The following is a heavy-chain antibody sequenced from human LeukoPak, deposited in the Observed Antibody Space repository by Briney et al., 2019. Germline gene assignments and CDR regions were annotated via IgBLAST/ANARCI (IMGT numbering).Heavy chain of an antibody. CDR3: ARSYFSGGSCYSRYYYYMDV. CDR2: MNPNSGNT. Sequence: ASVKVSCKASGYTFTSYDINWVRQATGQGLEWMGWMNPNSGNTGYAQKFQGRVTMTRNTSITTAYMKLGSLRSEDTAVYYCARSYFSGGSCYSRYYYYMDVWGKGTTVTVSS. CDR1: GYTFTSYD. D-gene: IGHD2-15*01. V-gene: IGHV1-8*01. J-gene: IGHJ6*03.